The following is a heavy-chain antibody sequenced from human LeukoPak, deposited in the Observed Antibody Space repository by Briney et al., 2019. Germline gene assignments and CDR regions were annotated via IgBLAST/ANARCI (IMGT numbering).Heavy chain of an antibody. J-gene: IGHJ4*02. CDR1: GFTFSSYG. CDR2: IWYDASEK. D-gene: IGHD1-26*01. CDR3: ARDLDSSSYAELDY. V-gene: IGHV3-33*01. Sequence: PGGSLRLSCAASGFTFSSYGMHWVRQAPVKGLEWVAVIWYDASEKYYADSVKGRFTISRDNSKNTLYLQMNSLRADDTSVYYCARDLDSSSYAELDYWGQGTLVTVSS.